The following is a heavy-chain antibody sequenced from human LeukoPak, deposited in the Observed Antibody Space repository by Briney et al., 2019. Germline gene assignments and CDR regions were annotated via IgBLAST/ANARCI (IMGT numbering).Heavy chain of an antibody. V-gene: IGHV4-34*01. D-gene: IGHD5-24*01. CDR1: GGSISSYY. J-gene: IGHJ4*02. CDR3: ARGGDGYNWLDY. Sequence: SETLSLTCTVSGGSISSYYWSWIRQPPGKGLEWIGEINHSGSTNYNPSLKSRVTISVDTSKNQFSLKLSSVTAADTAVYYCARGGDGYNWLDYWGQGTLVTVSS. CDR2: INHSGST.